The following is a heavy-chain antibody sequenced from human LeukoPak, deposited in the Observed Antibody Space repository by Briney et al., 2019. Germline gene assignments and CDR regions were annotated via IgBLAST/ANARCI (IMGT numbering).Heavy chain of an antibody. CDR1: GITFSIYT. J-gene: IGHJ4*02. D-gene: IGHD5-12*01. CDR2: IVGSGRNT. V-gene: IGHV3-23*01. CDR3: AKEGGYDGVDW. Sequence: GGSLRLSCAASGITFSIYTVSWVRQAPGKGLEWVSAIVGSGRNTYYADSVKGRFTISRDNSKNTLYLQMNSLRAEDTAVYHCAKEGGYDGVDWWGQGTLVTVSS.